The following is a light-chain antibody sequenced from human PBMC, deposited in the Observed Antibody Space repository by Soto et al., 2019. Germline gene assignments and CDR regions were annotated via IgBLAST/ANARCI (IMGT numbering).Light chain of an antibody. CDR3: SSYRSGTTLYV. J-gene: IGLJ1*01. CDR1: SNDIGGHDF. V-gene: IGLV2-14*03. Sequence: QSALTQPASVSGSPGQSITISCTGTSNDIGGHDFVSWYQQHPAKAPKLMIYDVSNRPSGISHRFSGSKSGNTASLTISGLQAEDEAAYYCSSYRSGTTLYVFGTGTKLTVL. CDR2: DVS.